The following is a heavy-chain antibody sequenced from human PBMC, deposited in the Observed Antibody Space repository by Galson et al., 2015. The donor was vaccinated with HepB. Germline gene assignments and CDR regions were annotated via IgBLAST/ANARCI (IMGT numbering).Heavy chain of an antibody. V-gene: IGHV3-30*18. CDR1: GFTFSSYG. J-gene: IGHJ4*02. CDR2: ISYDGGNK. CDR3: AKDLGYSGYDWGWTFDY. D-gene: IGHD5-12*01. Sequence: SLRLSCAASGFTFSSYGMHWVRQAPGKGLEWVAVISYDGGNKYYADSVKGRFTISRDNSKNTLYLQMNSLRAEDTAVYYCAKDLGYSGYDWGWTFDYWGQGTLVTVSS.